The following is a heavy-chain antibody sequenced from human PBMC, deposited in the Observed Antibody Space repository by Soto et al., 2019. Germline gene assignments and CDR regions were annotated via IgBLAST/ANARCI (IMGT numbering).Heavy chain of an antibody. CDR1: GDSVPSNNAA. CDR2: TYYRSKWYN. V-gene: IGHV6-1*01. J-gene: IGHJ6*02. Sequence: SQTLSLTCAISGDSVPSNNAAWNWIRQSPSRGLEWLGRTYYRSKWYNDYAVSVKSRITTNPDTSKNQFSLQLNSVTPEDTAVYYCARAIWDTAMVQYYYYGMDVWGQGTTVTVS. D-gene: IGHD5-18*01. CDR3: ARAIWDTAMVQYYYYGMDV.